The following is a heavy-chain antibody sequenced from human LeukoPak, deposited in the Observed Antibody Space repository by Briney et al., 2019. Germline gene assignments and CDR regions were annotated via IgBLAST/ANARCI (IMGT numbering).Heavy chain of an antibody. CDR2: INPNSGGT. D-gene: IGHD3-16*02. J-gene: IGHJ5*02. V-gene: IGHV1-2*02. Sequence: GASVKVSCKASGYTFTGYYMHWVRQAPGQGLEWMGWINPNSGGTNYAQKFQGRVTMTRDMSTSTVYMELSSLRSEDTAVYYCARDVGLRLGELSSWGQGTLVTVSS. CDR3: ARDVGLRLGELSS. CDR1: GYTFTGYY.